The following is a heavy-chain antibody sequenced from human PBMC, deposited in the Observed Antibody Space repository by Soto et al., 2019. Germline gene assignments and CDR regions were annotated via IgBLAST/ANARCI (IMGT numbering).Heavy chain of an antibody. V-gene: IGHV4-61*01. Sequence: QVQLQESGPGLVKPSETLSLTCTVSGVSVSSGSFYWAWIRQPPGKGLEWIGFGSYRGTTNYKPSLKSRVTISVATSRSQISLKVSSLTAADTAVYYCARGATVTQYDYWGQGTLVTVSS. J-gene: IGHJ4*02. CDR1: GVSVSSGSFY. CDR3: ARGATVTQYDY. CDR2: GSYRGTT. D-gene: IGHD4-17*01.